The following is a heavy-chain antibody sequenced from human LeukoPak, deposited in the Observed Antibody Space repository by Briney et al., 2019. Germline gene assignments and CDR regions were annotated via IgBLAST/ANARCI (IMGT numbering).Heavy chain of an antibody. J-gene: IGHJ4*02. CDR1: GYSFPLYG. CDR3: ARVWISTPVESSHDY. D-gene: IGHD2-2*03. CDR2: ISPYNDNT. Sequence: GASVNVSCKASGYSFPLYGISWVRQAPGQGPEWMGWISPYNDNTNYAQKLQGRATLTTDTPTSTAYMELRSLRSDDTAVYYCARVWISTPVESSHDYWGQGTLVTVSS. V-gene: IGHV1-18*01.